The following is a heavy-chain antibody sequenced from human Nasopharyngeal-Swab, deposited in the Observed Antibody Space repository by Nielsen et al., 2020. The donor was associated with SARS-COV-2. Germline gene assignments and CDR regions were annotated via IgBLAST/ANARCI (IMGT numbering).Heavy chain of an antibody. J-gene: IGHJ4*02. CDR2: IIPIFGTA. D-gene: IGHD3-3*01. Sequence: GRQMPGKGLEWMGGIIPIFGTANYAQKFQGRVTITADESTSTAYMELSSLRSEDTAVYYCARGGITIFGVVSNLDYWGQGTLVTVSS. CDR3: ARGGITIFGVVSNLDY. V-gene: IGHV1-69*01.